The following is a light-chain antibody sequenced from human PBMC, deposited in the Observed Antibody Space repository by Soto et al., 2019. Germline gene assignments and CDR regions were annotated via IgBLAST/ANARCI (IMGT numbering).Light chain of an antibody. CDR1: QSTGSW. Sequence: DIPMTQSPSTLSASVGDRVTITCRASQSTGSWLAWYQQKPGEAPKLLIYKASTLQSGVPSRFSGSGSGTEFTLTISSLQPDDFATYYCHHYDDYSGTFGQGTKVDVK. V-gene: IGKV1-5*03. J-gene: IGKJ1*01. CDR2: KAS. CDR3: HHYDDYSGT.